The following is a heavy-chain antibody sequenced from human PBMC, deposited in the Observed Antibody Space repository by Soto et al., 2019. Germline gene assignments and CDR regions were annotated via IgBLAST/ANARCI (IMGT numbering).Heavy chain of an antibody. V-gene: IGHV1-69*13. CDR2: IIPIFGTA. CDR3: ARGATRGYSYGSLGYYYGMDV. Sequence: ASVKVSCKASGGTFSSYAISWVRQAPGQGLEWMGGIIPIFGTANYAQKFQGRVTITADESTSTAYMELSSLRSEDTAVYYCARGATRGYSYGSLGYYYGMDVWGQGTTVTVS. J-gene: IGHJ6*02. CDR1: GGTFSSYA. D-gene: IGHD5-18*01.